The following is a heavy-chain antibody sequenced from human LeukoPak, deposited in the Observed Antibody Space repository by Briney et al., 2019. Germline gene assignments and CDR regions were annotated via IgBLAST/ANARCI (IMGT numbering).Heavy chain of an antibody. Sequence: SETLSLTCAVSGGSISSGGYSWSWIRQPPGKGREWIGYIYHSGSTYYNPSLKSRVTISVDRSKNQFSLKLSSVTAADTAVYYCARGGMGYDILTGYYNHNWFDPWGQGTLVTVSS. CDR1: GGSISSGGYS. V-gene: IGHV4-30-2*01. D-gene: IGHD3-9*01. CDR3: ARGGMGYDILTGYYNHNWFDP. J-gene: IGHJ5*02. CDR2: IYHSGST.